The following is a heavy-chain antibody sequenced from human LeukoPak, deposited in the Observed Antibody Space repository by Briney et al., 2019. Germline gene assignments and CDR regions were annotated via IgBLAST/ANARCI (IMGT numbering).Heavy chain of an antibody. CDR1: GGSISSYY. CDR3: ARDLAPSSGYYYGFDY. CDR2: IYYSGST. V-gene: IGHV4-59*01. J-gene: IGHJ4*02. Sequence: SETLSLTCTVSGGSISSYYWSWIRQPPGKGLEWIGYIYYSGSTNYNPSLKSRVTISVDTSKNQFSLKLSSVTAADTAVYYCARDLAPSSGYYYGFDYWGQGTLVTVSS. D-gene: IGHD3-22*01.